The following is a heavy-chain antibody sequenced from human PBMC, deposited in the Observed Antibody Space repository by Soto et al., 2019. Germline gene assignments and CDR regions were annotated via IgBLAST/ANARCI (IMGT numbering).Heavy chain of an antibody. Sequence: GESLKISCKGYGYSFTRYWMGWVRQMPGKGKEWMGIIYPGDSDTRYSPSFQGQVTISADKSISTAYLQWSSLKASDTAMYYCARYRDHSSGWYANWFDPRGQGTLVTVSS. J-gene: IGHJ5*02. CDR3: ARYRDHSSGWYANWFDP. CDR1: GYSFTRYW. V-gene: IGHV5-51*01. CDR2: IYPGDSDT. D-gene: IGHD6-19*01.